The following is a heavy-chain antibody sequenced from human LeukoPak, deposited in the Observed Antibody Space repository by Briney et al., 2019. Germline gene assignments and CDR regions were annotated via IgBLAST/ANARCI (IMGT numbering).Heavy chain of an antibody. V-gene: IGHV1-18*01. D-gene: IGHD6-19*01. CDR2: VSAYNGNT. J-gene: IGHJ3*01. CDR3: ARMYSSGWPLECLDL. Sequence: GASVKVSCKASGYTFTNYAVSWVRQAPGQGLEWMGWVSAYNGNTNYTEKFQDRVSMTTDTSTRTAYMELRSLRSDDTAVYYCARMYSSGWPLECLDLWGQGTMVTVPS. CDR1: GYTFTNYA.